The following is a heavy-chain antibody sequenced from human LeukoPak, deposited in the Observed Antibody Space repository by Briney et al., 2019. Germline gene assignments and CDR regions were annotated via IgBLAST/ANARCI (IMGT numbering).Heavy chain of an antibody. Sequence: PSETLSLTCAVYGGSFSGYYWSWVRQAPGKGLEWVSVIYSGGSTYYADSVKGRFTISRHNSKNTLYLQMNSLRAEDTAVYYCARIFNWNYFDYWGQGTLVTVSS. CDR3: ARIFNWNYFDY. V-gene: IGHV3-53*04. CDR2: IYSGGST. J-gene: IGHJ4*02. D-gene: IGHD1-20*01. CDR1: GGSFSGYY.